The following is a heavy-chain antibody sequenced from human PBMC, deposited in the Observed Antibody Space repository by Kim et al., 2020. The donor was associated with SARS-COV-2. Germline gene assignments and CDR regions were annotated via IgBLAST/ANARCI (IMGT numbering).Heavy chain of an antibody. CDR3: AKGEARWGTAVVTGGYPYYLGMDV. D-gene: IGHD5-18*01. CDR1: GFTFSSYA. Sequence: GGSLRLSCAASGFTFSSYAMSWVRQAPGKGLEWVSDISGRGGSTYYADSVKGRFTISRDNSKNTLYLQMNSLRAEDTAVYYCAKGEARWGTAVVTGGYPYYLGMDVWGQGTTVSVPS. CDR2: ISGRGGST. V-gene: IGHV3-23*01. J-gene: IGHJ6*01.